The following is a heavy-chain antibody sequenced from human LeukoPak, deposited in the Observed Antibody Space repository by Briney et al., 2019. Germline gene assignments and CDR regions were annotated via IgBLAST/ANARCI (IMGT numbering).Heavy chain of an antibody. CDR2: FDYSGST. J-gene: IGHJ6*02. CDR3: ASHHRGAMDV. CDR1: GGSISNYY. V-gene: IGHV4-59*08. Sequence: SETLSLTCTVSGGSISNYYWSWIRQPPGKGLEWIGYFDYSGSTNYNPSLKSRVTISVDTSKNQFSVKLTSVTAADTAVYYCASHHRGAMDVWGQGTTVTVSS.